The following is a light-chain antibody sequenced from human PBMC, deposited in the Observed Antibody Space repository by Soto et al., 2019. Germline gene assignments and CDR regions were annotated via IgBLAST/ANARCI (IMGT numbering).Light chain of an antibody. J-gene: IGKJ2*01. CDR3: QHYGFVWYT. CDR1: QSVDSNY. Sequence: IVLTQSPGTLSLPPGEKATLSCRASQSVDSNYLAWYQQRPGQAPRLLIHGASSRATGIPDRFSGSGSGTDFTLTICRLEPEDFAVYYCQHYGFVWYTFGQWTKLEIQ. V-gene: IGKV3-20*01. CDR2: GAS.